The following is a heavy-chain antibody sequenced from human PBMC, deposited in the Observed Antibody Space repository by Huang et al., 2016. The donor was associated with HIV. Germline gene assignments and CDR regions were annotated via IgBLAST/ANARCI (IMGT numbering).Heavy chain of an antibody. D-gene: IGHD3-10*01. CDR3: AKDRRAYYYGSGIEY. V-gene: IGHV3-30*18. J-gene: IGHJ4*02. CDR1: GFSFSDAG. Sequence: QVQLVESGGGVVEPGRSLRVSCAASGFSFSDAGMHWVRQAPGKGLEWVAVISYDGRNKFYEDSVKGRFTISRDNSKNTVYLQMNSLRAGDTAVYYCAKDRRAYYYGSGIEYWGQGARVTVSS. CDR2: ISYDGRNK.